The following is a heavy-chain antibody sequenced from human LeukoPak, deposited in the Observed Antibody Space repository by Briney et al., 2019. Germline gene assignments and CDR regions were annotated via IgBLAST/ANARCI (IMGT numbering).Heavy chain of an antibody. CDR1: GFTFSSYW. D-gene: IGHD3-3*01. Sequence: GGSLRLSCGASGFTFSSYWIHWVRQAPGKGLVWISRINSDGSSTSYADSVKGRFTISRDNAKNTLYLQMNSLRAEDTAVYYCATNPFWSGSSYYYYYYMDVWGKGTTVTVSS. CDR2: INSDGSST. V-gene: IGHV3-74*01. CDR3: ATNPFWSGSSYYYYYYMDV. J-gene: IGHJ6*03.